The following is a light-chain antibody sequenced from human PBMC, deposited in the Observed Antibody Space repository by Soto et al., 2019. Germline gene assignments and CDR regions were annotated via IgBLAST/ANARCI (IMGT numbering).Light chain of an antibody. CDR1: SSDVGGYNY. J-gene: IGLJ1*01. Sequence: QSVLTQPASVPGSPGQSITISCTGTSSDVGGYNYVSWYQQHPGKAPKLMIYEVSNRPSGVSSRFSGSKSGNTASLTISGLQPEDQADYYCSSYRSSSVPYVFGTGTKVTVL. V-gene: IGLV2-14*01. CDR2: EVS. CDR3: SSYRSSSVPYV.